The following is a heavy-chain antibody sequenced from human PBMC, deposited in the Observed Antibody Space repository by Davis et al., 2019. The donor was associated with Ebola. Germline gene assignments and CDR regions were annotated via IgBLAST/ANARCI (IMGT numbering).Heavy chain of an antibody. D-gene: IGHD3-10*01. CDR2: INHSGST. J-gene: IGHJ6*02. Sequence: MPSETLSLTCAVYGGSFSGYYWSWIRQPPGKGLEWIGEINHSGSTNYNPSLKSRVTISVDTSKNQFSLKLSSVTAADTAVYYCARGGNYGMDVWGQGTTVTVSS. V-gene: IGHV4-34*01. CDR1: GGSFSGYY. CDR3: ARGGNYGMDV.